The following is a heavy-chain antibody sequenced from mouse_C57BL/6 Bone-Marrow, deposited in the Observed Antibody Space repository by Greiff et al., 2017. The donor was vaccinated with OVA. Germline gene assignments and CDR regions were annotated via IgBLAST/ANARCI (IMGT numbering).Heavy chain of an antibody. CDR2: INPNNGGT. J-gene: IGHJ3*01. Sequence: VQLQQSGPELVKPGASVKISCKASGYTFTDYYMNWVKQSHGKSLEWIGDINPNNGGTSYNEQFKGKATLTVDKSYSTAYMELRSLTSEGSAASDCARAGIYYYGCSYVRFADWGQGTLVTVSA. CDR1: GYTFTDYY. V-gene: IGHV1-26*01. CDR3: ARAGIYYYGCSYVRFAD. D-gene: IGHD1-1*01.